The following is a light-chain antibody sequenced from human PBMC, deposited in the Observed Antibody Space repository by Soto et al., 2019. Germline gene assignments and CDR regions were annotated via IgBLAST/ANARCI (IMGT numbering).Light chain of an antibody. CDR2: AAS. CDR3: QKYDSAPQT. J-gene: IGKJ3*01. CDR1: QGIGNF. V-gene: IGKV1-27*01. Sequence: DIQMTQSPSSLSASLGDRVTITCRASQGIGNFLAWYQQKPGKVPKLLIYAASTLQSGVPSRFSGSGSGTDFTLTTGALQPEDVATDYCQKYDSAPQTFGPGTKVDIK.